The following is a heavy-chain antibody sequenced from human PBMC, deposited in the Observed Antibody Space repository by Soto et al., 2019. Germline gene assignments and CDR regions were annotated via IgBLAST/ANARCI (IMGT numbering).Heavy chain of an antibody. CDR1: GFTFSSFY. CDR2: INEDGGEK. CDR3: APAPRGFVGY. Sequence: EVQLVESGGGLVQPGGSLRLSCVASGFTFSSFYMSWVRQAPGKGLEWVANINEDGGEKCYVDSVKGRFTSSRDNTKNSLYLQMNSLRAEDTAVYYCAPAPRGFVGYWGQGPLVTVPS. V-gene: IGHV3-7*01. J-gene: IGHJ4*02. D-gene: IGHD5-12*01.